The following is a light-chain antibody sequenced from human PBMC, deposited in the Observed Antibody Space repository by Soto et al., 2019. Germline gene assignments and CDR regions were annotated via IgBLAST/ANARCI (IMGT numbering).Light chain of an antibody. V-gene: IGLV2-14*01. Sequence: QSALTQPASVSGSPGQSITISCTGTSSDVVGYDYVSWYQQHPGKAPKLMIYEVSNRPSGVSNRFSGSKSGNTASLTISGLQAEDEADYYCSSYTSSSALDVFGGGTKVTVL. CDR3: SSYTSSSALDV. J-gene: IGLJ2*01. CDR2: EVS. CDR1: SSDVVGYDY.